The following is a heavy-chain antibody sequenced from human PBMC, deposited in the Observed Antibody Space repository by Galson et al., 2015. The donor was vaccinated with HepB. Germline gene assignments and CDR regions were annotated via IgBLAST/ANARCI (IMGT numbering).Heavy chain of an antibody. Sequence: SVKVSCKASGYTFTSYAMHWVRQAPGQRLEWMGWINAGNGNTKYSQKFQGRVTITRDTSASTAYMELSSLRSEDTAVYYCASSLYYDSSGYWHYYYYYYGMDVWGQGTTVTVSS. D-gene: IGHD3-22*01. J-gene: IGHJ6*02. CDR3: ASSLYYDSSGYWHYYYYYYGMDV. CDR1: GYTFTSYA. CDR2: INAGNGNT. V-gene: IGHV1-3*01.